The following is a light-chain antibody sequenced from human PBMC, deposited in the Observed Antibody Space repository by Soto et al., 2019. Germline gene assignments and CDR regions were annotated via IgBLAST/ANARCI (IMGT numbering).Light chain of an antibody. CDR3: CSYAGSSAPRLV. Sequence: QSALTQPASVSGSPGQSITISCTGTSSDVGSYNLVSWYQHHPGKAPKLMIYEVSQRPSGVSSRFSGSKSGNTASLTISGLQAEDEADDYCCSYAGSSAPRLVFGGGTKVTVL. CDR1: SSDVGSYNL. J-gene: IGLJ2*01. CDR2: EVS. V-gene: IGLV2-23*02.